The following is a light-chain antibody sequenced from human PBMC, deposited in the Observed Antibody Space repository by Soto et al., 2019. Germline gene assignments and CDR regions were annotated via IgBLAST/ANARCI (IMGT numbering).Light chain of an antibody. J-gene: IGLJ1*01. V-gene: IGLV2-14*03. Sequence: QSALTQPASVSGSPGQSITISCTGTSSDVGGYNYVSWHQQHPGEAPKLIIFEVSNRPSLVSNRFSASKSGNTASLTISGLQAEDEADYYCTSYTRSNTYVFGTATKLTVL. CDR2: EVS. CDR1: SSDVGGYNY. CDR3: TSYTRSNTYV.